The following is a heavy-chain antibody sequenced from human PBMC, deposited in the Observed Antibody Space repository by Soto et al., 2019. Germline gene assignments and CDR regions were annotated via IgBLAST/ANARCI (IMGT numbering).Heavy chain of an antibody. V-gene: IGHV3-23*01. Sequence: EVQLLESGGGLVQPGGSLRLSCAASGFAFSTYAMSWVRQAPGKGLEWVSAISAGGGSTYYADSVKGRFTISRDNSKNTLYVQMKSLRAEDTAVYYCAKVLSSNYYLPDYWGQGTLVTVSS. D-gene: IGHD4-4*01. CDR2: ISAGGGST. CDR1: GFAFSTYA. J-gene: IGHJ4*02. CDR3: AKVLSSNYYLPDY.